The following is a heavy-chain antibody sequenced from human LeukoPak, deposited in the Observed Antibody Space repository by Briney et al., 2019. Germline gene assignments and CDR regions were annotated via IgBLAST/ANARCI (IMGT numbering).Heavy chain of an antibody. D-gene: IGHD3-22*01. CDR1: GFTFSSYA. CDR3: VPDYYDSSGYYYSYTY. CDR2: ISSNGGGT. J-gene: IGHJ4*02. V-gene: IGHV3-64D*06. Sequence: GGSLRLSCSASGFTFSSYAMHWVRQAPGKGLEYVSAISSNGGGTYYADSVKGRFTISRDNSKNTLYLQMSSLRAEDTAVYYCVPDYYDSSGYYYSYTYWGQGTLVTVSS.